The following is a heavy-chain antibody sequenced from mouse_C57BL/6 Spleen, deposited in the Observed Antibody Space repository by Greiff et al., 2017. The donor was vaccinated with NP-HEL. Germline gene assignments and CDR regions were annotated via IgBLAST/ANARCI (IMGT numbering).Heavy chain of an antibody. CDR3: ARLDSNAWFAY. V-gene: IGHV1-42*01. D-gene: IGHD2-5*01. CDR1: GYSFTGYY. Sequence: VHVKQSGPELVKPGASVKISCKASGYSFTGYYMNWVKQSPEKSLEWIGEINPSTGGTTYNQKFKAKATLTVDKSSSTAYMQLKSLTSEDSAVYYCARLDSNAWFAYWGQGTLVTVSA. J-gene: IGHJ3*01. CDR2: INPSTGGT.